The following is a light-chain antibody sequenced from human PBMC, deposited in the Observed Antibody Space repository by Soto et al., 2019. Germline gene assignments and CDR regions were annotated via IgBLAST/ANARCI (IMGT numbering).Light chain of an antibody. CDR2: EGT. V-gene: IGLV2-23*01. Sequence: QSVLTQPASVSGSPGQSITISCTGTSSDVGTYYLVSWYQQHPGKVPKLMIYEGTKRPSGVSDRFSGSKSGNKASLTISGLQAEDEANYYCAAWDDRLSGYGFGGGTKVTVL. J-gene: IGLJ1*01. CDR3: AAWDDRLSGYG. CDR1: SSDVGTYYL.